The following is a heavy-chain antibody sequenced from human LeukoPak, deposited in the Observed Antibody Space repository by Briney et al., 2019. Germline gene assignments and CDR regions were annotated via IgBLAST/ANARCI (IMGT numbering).Heavy chain of an antibody. CDR2: IYSNDDK. CDR3: AHGGVTIFGVVSYYFVY. Sequence: SGPTLVKPTQTLTLTCTFSGCSLSTSGVGVAWIRQPPGKALEWLALIYSNDDKYYSPSLKSRLTITKDTSKNQVVLTMTNLDPVDTATSYCAHGGVTIFGVVSYYFVYWGQGTLVTVSS. J-gene: IGHJ4*02. D-gene: IGHD3-3*01. CDR1: GCSLSTSGVG. V-gene: IGHV2-5*01.